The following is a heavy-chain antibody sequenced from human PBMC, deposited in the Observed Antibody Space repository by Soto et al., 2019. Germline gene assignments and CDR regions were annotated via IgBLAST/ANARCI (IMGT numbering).Heavy chain of an antibody. CDR3: ATGSRCWSYFYGMDV. J-gene: IGHJ6*02. D-gene: IGHD3-16*02. V-gene: IGHV3-15*01. CDR1: RFTVKNAW. CDR2: IKSKTHGGTR. Sequence: EVQLVESGGGLVKPGGSLRLSCAASRFTVKNAWMSWVRQAPGKGLEWVGRIKSKTHGGTRDYAAPVKGRFTISRDDSKNTLYLEMNGLKTEDTAVYYCATGSRCWSYFYGMDVWGLGTTVTVSS.